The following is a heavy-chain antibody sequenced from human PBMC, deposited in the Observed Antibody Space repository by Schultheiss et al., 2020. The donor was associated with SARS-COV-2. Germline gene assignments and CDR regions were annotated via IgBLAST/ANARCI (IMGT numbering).Heavy chain of an antibody. CDR2: VSGDSRYM. D-gene: IGHD5-18*01. CDR3: AKHRGGYSLQPLDY. J-gene: IGHJ4*02. V-gene: IGHV3-21*04. Sequence: GGSLRLSCAASGFTFSSYSINWVRQPPGKGLEWVSFVSGDSRYMYYADSVKGRFTISRDNAKNSLYLQMNSLRAEDTAVYYCAKHRGGYSLQPLDYWGQGTLVTVSS. CDR1: GFTFSSYS.